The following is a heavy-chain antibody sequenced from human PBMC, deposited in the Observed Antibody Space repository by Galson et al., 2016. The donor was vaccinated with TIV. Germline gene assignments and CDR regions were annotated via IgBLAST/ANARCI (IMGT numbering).Heavy chain of an antibody. CDR3: VKEMGDPYDAFDL. CDR2: ISWNSGFI. J-gene: IGHJ3*01. V-gene: IGHV3-9*01. CDR1: GFTFEYSA. D-gene: IGHD3-16*01. Sequence: SLRLSCAASGFTFEYSAMHWVRLSPRKGLEWVSHISWNSGFIAYADSVKGRFTTSSDNAKKSLYLQMNNVRAEDTAFYYCVKEMGDPYDAFDLWGQGTMFTVSS.